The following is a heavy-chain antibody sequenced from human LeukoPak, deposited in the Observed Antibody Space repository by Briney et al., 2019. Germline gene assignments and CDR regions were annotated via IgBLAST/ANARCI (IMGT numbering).Heavy chain of an antibody. V-gene: IGHV3-30*02. CDR2: IRYDGLKK. D-gene: IGHD3-10*01. CDR1: GFTFSTYD. J-gene: IGHJ4*02. Sequence: PGGSLRLSCATSGFTFSTYDMHWVRQAPGKGLEWVAHIRYDGLKKRYADSVRGRVTVSRDNSKNTLYLQMNSLRAEDTAVYYCAKDRETFGSYGYFDYWGQGTLVPVSS. CDR3: AKDRETFGSYGYFDY.